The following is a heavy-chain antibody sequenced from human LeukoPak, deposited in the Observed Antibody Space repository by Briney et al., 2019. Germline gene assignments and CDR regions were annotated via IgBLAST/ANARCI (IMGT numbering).Heavy chain of an antibody. CDR1: GYTFTSYD. J-gene: IGHJ5*02. CDR2: MNPNSGNT. CDR3: ARAQRYCTNGVCYTGSWFDP. D-gene: IGHD2-8*01. Sequence: SVKVSCKASGYTFTSYDINWVRQATGQGLEWMGWMNPNSGNTGYAQKFQGRVTMTRNTSISTAYMELSSLRSEDTAVYYCARAQRYCTNGVCYTGSWFDPWGQGTLVTVSS. V-gene: IGHV1-8*01.